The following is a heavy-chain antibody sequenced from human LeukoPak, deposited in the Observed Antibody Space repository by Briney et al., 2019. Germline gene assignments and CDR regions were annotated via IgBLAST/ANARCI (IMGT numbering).Heavy chain of an antibody. J-gene: IGHJ6*02. CDR1: GVTLRYYA. V-gene: IGHV3-23*01. CDR3: ARDPPHSTGPWYYGMDV. Sequence: GGSLRLSCAASGVTLRYYAMSWVRQAPGKGLEWVSAIRGSGGGTYYADSVKGRFTISRDNSKNSLYLQMNSLRDEDTAVYYCARDPPHSTGPWYYGMDVWGQGTTVTVSS. CDR2: IRGSGGGT. D-gene: IGHD6-19*01.